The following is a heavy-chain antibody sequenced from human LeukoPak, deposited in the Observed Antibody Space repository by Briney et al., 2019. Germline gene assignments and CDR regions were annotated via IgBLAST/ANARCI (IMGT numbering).Heavy chain of an antibody. J-gene: IGHJ4*02. Sequence: EGSLRLSCAASGFSFSTYAMSWVRQAPGKGLEWISGISSSSVDTHYAESVKGRFRVSRDNSKTTLYLQMNSLRAEDTAVYYCASGTYRLGDYWGQGVLVAVSS. D-gene: IGHD3-10*01. CDR2: ISSSSVDT. V-gene: IGHV3-23*01. CDR3: ASGTYRLGDY. CDR1: GFSFSTYA.